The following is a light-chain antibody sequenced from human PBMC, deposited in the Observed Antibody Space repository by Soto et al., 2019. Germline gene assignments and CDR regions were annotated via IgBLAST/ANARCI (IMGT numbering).Light chain of an antibody. CDR2: GAS. CDR3: QQRKSWPIT. Sequence: EIVLTQSPGTLSSSPGERATLSCRASQSVSSSHLAWYQQKPGQAPRLLIYGASSRATGIPDRFSGSGSGTDFTLTISRLEPEDFAFYYCQQRKSWPITFGTGTRVEI. V-gene: IGKV3D-20*02. CDR1: QSVSSSH. J-gene: IGKJ4*01.